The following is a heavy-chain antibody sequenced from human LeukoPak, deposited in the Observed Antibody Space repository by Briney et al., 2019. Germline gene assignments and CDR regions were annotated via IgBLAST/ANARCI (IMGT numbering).Heavy chain of an antibody. Sequence: GGSLRLSCAASGFTFSSYWMSWVRQAPGKGLEWVANIKQDGSEKYYVDSVKGRFTISRDNAKNSLYLQMNSLRAEDTAVYYCARGYGDPENWFDPWGQGTLVTVSS. V-gene: IGHV3-7*01. J-gene: IGHJ5*02. CDR2: IKQDGSEK. CDR3: ARGYGDPENWFDP. D-gene: IGHD4-17*01. CDR1: GFTFSSYW.